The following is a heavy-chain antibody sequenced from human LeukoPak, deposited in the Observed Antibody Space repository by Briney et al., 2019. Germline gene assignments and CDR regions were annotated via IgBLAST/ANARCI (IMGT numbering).Heavy chain of an antibody. D-gene: IGHD3-16*01. CDR1: GFTFSDYY. J-gene: IGHJ4*02. CDR2: ISSSGKYI. Sequence: PGGSLRLSCAASGFTFSDYYMSWIRQAPGRGLEWVSYISSSGKYIYYADSVEGRFTISRDNAKNTLYLQMNSLRAEDTAVYYCAKDPVGDYFDYWGQGTLVTVSS. V-gene: IGHV3-11*01. CDR3: AKDPVGDYFDY.